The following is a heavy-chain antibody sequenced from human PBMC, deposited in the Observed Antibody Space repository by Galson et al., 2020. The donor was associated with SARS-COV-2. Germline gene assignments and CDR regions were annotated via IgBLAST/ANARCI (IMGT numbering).Heavy chain of an antibody. CDR1: GFTFSSYA. J-gene: IGHJ4*02. D-gene: IGHD4-17*01. CDR2: ISYDGSNK. CDR3: ARDYGDHILDY. V-gene: IGHV3-30*04. Sequence: GGSLRLSCVASGFTFSSYAMHWVRQAPGKGLEWVAVISYDGSNKYYADSVKGRFTISRDNSKNTLYLQMNSLRAEDTAVYYCARDYGDHILDYWGQGTLVTVSS.